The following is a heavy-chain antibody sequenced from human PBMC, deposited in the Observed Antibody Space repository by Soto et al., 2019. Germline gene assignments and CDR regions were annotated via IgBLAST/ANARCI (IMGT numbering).Heavy chain of an antibody. J-gene: IGHJ4*02. D-gene: IGHD6-19*01. CDR3: ARSSGCITQPIDY. V-gene: IGHV3-30-3*01. CDR1: GFTFSSYA. Sequence: QVQLVESGGGVVQPGRSLRLSCAASGFTFSSYAMHWVRQAPGKGLEWVAVISYDGSNKYYADSVKGRFTISRDNSKNTLYLQMNSLSAADTAVYYCARSSGCITQPIDYWGQGTLVTVSS. CDR2: ISYDGSNK.